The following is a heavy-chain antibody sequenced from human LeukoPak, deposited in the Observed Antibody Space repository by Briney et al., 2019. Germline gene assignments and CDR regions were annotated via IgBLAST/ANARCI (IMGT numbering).Heavy chain of an antibody. CDR3: ARAAAAGPTAYYYYYMDV. V-gene: IGHV4-59*01. Sequence: SETLSLTCTVPARSTSTYYWSWFRQPPGKGLEWIRYNSNSGSTNYNPSLKSRVTISVNTSKNQFSLKLSSVTAADTAVYYCARAAAAGPTAYYYYYMDVWGKGTTVTVSS. CDR1: ARSTSTYY. CDR2: NSNSGST. J-gene: IGHJ6*03. D-gene: IGHD6-13*01.